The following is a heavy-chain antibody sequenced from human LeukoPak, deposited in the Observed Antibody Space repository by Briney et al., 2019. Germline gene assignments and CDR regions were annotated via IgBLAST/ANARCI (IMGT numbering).Heavy chain of an antibody. V-gene: IGHV3-7*01. Sequence: ETLSLTCAVSGASISSGNWWSWVRQPPGKGLEWVANIKKDGSEKYYVDSVRGRFTISRDNAKTSLYLQMNSLRAEDTAVYYCARGVLLTFDPWGQGTLVTVSS. CDR1: GASISSGNW. CDR2: IKKDGSEK. J-gene: IGHJ5*02. CDR3: ARGVLLTFDP. D-gene: IGHD2-15*01.